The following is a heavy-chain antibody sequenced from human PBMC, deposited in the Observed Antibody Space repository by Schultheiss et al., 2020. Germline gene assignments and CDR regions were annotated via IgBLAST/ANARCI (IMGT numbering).Heavy chain of an antibody. V-gene: IGHV4-59*01. CDR3: ATVQTPNSSAWYGYFDL. CDR2: IHHSGGA. CDR1: GGSFSGYY. J-gene: IGHJ2*01. Sequence: SATLSLTCAVYGGSFSGYYWSWIRQPPGKGLEWIGYIHHSGGANYNPSLKSRVTISIDTSKNQFSLKLSSVTAADTAVYYCATVQTPNSSAWYGYFDLWGRGTLVTVAS. D-gene: IGHD3-22*01.